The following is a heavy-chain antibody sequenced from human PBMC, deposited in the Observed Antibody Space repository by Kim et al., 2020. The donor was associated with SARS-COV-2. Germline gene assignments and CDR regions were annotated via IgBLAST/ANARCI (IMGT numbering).Heavy chain of an antibody. CDR2: IDPSDSYT. CDR1: GYTFITYW. Sequence: GESLKISCKGSGYTFITYWISWVRPMPGKGLEWMGRIDPSDSYTYYSPSFQGHVTISVDKSINTAYLQWSSLKASDTAMYYCARRRYSNTWSDYWGQGTLVTISS. CDR3: ARRRYSNTWSDY. V-gene: IGHV5-10-1*01. D-gene: IGHD3-16*02. J-gene: IGHJ4*02.